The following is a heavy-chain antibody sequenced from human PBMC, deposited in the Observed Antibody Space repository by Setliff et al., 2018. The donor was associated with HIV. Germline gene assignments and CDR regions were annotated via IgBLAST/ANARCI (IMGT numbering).Heavy chain of an antibody. CDR1: GFTFSSYA. J-gene: IGHJ4*02. D-gene: IGHD6-6*01. CDR2: ISYDGSNN. V-gene: IGHV3-30*01. Sequence: GSLRLSCAASGFTFSSYAMHWVRQAPGEGLEWVAVISYDGSNNYYADSVKGRFTISRDNSKNTLSLQVNNLSAEDTAVYYCARVMPGDSSSSSDTYDFWGQGTLVTVSS. CDR3: ARVMPGDSSSSSDTYDF.